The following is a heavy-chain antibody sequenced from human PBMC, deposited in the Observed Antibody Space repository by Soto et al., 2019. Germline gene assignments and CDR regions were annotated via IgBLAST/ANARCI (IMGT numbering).Heavy chain of an antibody. CDR3: AINSRDIVVVVAANRAFDI. J-gene: IGHJ3*02. V-gene: IGHV3-48*01. Sequence: GGSLRFSCAASGFTFSSYSMNWVRQAPGKVLEWVSYISSSSSTIYYADSVKGRFTISRDNAKNSLYLQMNSLRAEDTAVYYCAINSRDIVVVVAANRAFDIWGQGTMVTVSS. D-gene: IGHD2-15*01. CDR1: GFTFSSYS. CDR2: ISSSSSTI.